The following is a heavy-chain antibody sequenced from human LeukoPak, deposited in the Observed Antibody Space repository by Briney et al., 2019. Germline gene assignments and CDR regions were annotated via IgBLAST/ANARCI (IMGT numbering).Heavy chain of an antibody. Sequence: GGSLRLSCAASGFTFSIYTMNWVRQAPGKGLEWLSSITSSSNYIYYADSVKGRFTISRDNVQNSLYLQMNSLRAEDTAMYYCARDRGYFDNWGQGTLVTVSS. CDR3: ARDRGYFDN. CDR2: ITSSSNYI. V-gene: IGHV3-21*01. CDR1: GFTFSIYT. J-gene: IGHJ4*02.